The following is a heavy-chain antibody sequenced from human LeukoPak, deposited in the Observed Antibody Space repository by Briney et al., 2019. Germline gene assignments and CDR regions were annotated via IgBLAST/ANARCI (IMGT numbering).Heavy chain of an antibody. V-gene: IGHV4-34*01. D-gene: IGHD3-16*01. CDR1: GGSVRGYY. J-gene: IGHJ3*02. CDR2: VKHSGST. CDR3: ARRIFRLPWTHDAFDI. Sequence: SQTLSLTYAGHGGSVRGYYCGWIRHPPGKGQLWLGEVKHSGSTNYNPSLKSRVTISVDTSKNQLSLKLSSVAAADTAVYSCARRIFRLPWTHDAFDIWGQGTMVTVSS.